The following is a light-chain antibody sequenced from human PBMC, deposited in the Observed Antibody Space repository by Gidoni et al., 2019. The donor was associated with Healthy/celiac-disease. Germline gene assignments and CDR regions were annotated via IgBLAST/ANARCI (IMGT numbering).Light chain of an antibody. CDR3: SSYTSSSTLV. V-gene: IGLV2-14*01. Sequence: QSALTKPASVSGYHGQPFTIACTGTISDFGGYNYVSLYQKHPGKAPKLMIYEVSNRPSGVSNLFSGSKSGNSASLTISGLQAEDEADYSCSSYTSSSTLVFGGGNKLTVL. CDR2: EVS. J-gene: IGLJ2*01. CDR1: ISDFGGYNY.